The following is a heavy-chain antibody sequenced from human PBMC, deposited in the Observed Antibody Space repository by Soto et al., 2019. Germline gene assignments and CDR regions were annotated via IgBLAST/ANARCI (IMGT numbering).Heavy chain of an antibody. CDR1: GFTFSSYS. Sequence: EVQLVESGGGLVQPGGSLRLSCAASGFTFSSYSMNWVRQAPGKGLEWVSYISSSSTIYYADSVKGRFTISRDNAKNSLYLQMNSLRDEDTAVYYCARENTIFGVPYYGMDVWGQGTTVTVSS. CDR2: ISSSSTI. J-gene: IGHJ6*02. D-gene: IGHD3-3*01. CDR3: ARENTIFGVPYYGMDV. V-gene: IGHV3-48*02.